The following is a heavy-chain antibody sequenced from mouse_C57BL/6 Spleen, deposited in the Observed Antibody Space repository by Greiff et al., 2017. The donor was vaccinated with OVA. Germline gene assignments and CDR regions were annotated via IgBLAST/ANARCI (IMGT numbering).Heavy chain of an antibody. CDR3: ARSVLTPYFDY. Sequence: QVQLKESGPELVKPGASVKISCKASGYAFSSSWMNWVKQRPGKGLEWIGRIYPGDGDTNYNGKFKGKATLTADKSSSTAYMQHSSLTSEDSAVYFCARSVLTPYFDYWGQGTTLTVSS. D-gene: IGHD1-1*01. V-gene: IGHV1-82*01. CDR2: IYPGDGDT. J-gene: IGHJ2*01. CDR1: GYAFSSSW.